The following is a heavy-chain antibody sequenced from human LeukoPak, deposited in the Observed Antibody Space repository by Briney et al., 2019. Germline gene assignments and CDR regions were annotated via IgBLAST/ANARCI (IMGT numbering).Heavy chain of an antibody. V-gene: IGHV3-30*03. CDR1: GFTFSSYG. D-gene: IGHD1-14*01. CDR3: VRDDGIGLDAFDV. Sequence: GGSLRLSCAASGFTFSSYGMHWVRQAPGKGLEWVAVISYDGSNKYYADSVKGRFTISRDNSKNTLYLQMNSLRAEDTAVYYCVRDDGIGLDAFDVWSPGTMVTVSS. J-gene: IGHJ3*01. CDR2: ISYDGSNK.